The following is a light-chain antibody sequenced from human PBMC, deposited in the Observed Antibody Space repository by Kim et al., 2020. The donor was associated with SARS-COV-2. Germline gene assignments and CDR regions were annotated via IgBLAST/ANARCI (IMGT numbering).Light chain of an antibody. CDR2: DVD. V-gene: IGLV2-11*01. CDR1: SDDVGYYNA. J-gene: IGLJ7*01. Sequence: QSVIIPCTVTSDDVGYYNAVAWYQQHAGTAPKLMIFDVDKRPSGVPGRFSGSKSGNTASLTVSGLQAEDDADYYCCSYAGSYTNAVFGGGTQLTVL. CDR3: CSYAGSYTNAV.